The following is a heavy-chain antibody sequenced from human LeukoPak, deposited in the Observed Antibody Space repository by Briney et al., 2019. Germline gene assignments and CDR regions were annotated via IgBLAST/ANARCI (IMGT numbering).Heavy chain of an antibody. V-gene: IGHV3-74*01. CDR1: GFTLSSYW. CDR2: IISDGSRI. J-gene: IGHJ3*02. CDR3: TRDWRNMAFDM. D-gene: IGHD1-14*01. Sequence: GGSLRLSCAASGFTLSSYWMHWVRQAPRQGLVWVSRIISDGSRISYADSVKGRFSISRDNAKNTLYLQMNSLRAEDTAVYYCTRDWRNMAFDMWGQGTMVTVSS.